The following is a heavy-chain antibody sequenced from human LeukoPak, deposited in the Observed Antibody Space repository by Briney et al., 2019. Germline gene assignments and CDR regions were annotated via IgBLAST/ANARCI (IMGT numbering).Heavy chain of an antibody. CDR3: ARRDDSSGYYYKGTDY. CDR1: GFTFSSYW. V-gene: IGHV3-7*01. CDR2: IKHDGTEK. D-gene: IGHD3-22*01. J-gene: IGHJ4*02. Sequence: GGSLRLSCAASGFTFSSYWMTWVRQAPGMGLEWVANIKHDGTEKYYADSVRGRFTISRDSAQNSLYLQMNSLRAEDTAVYYCARRDDSSGYYYKGTDYWGQGTLVTVSS.